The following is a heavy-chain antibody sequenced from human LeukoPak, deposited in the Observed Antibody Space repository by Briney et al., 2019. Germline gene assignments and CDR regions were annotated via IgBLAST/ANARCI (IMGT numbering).Heavy chain of an antibody. CDR2: IYSGGST. CDR3: ARVVVGCSGGSCYADWFDP. J-gene: IGHJ5*02. Sequence: PGGSLRLSCAASGFTVSSDYMSWVRQAPGKGLEWVSVIYSGGSTYYADSVKGRFTISRDNSKNTLYLQMNSLRAEDTAVYYCARVVVGCSGGSCYADWFDPWGQGTLVTVSS. CDR1: GFTVSSDY. D-gene: IGHD2-15*01. V-gene: IGHV3-53*01.